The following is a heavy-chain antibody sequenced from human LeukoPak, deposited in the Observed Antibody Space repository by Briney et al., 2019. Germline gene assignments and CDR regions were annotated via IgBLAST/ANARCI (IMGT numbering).Heavy chain of an antibody. Sequence: GGSLRLSCAASGFTFSSYGMHWVRQAPGKGLEWVAFIRYDGSNKYYADSVKGRFTISRDNSKNTLYLQMNSLRAEDTAVYYCAKVMVRGVPGGPRHWGQGTLVTVSS. D-gene: IGHD3-10*01. CDR1: GFTFSSYG. CDR2: IRYDGSNK. J-gene: IGHJ4*02. V-gene: IGHV3-30*02. CDR3: AKVMVRGVPGGPRH.